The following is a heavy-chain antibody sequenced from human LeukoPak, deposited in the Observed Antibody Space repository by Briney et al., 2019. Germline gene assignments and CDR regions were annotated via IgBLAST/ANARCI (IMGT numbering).Heavy chain of an antibody. CDR2: ISSSSSYI. CDR1: GFTFSSYS. CDR3: ARSTLDAFDI. Sequence: MTGGSLRLSCAASGFTFSSYSMNWVRQAPGKGLEGVSSISSSSSYIYYADSVKGRFTISRDNAKNSLYLQMNSLRAEDTAVYYCARSTLDAFDIWGQGTMVTVSS. V-gene: IGHV3-21*01. J-gene: IGHJ3*02.